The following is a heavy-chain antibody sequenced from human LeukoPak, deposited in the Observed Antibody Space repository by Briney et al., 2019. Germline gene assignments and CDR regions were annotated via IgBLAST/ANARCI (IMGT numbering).Heavy chain of an antibody. CDR3: AKDFRYCSSTSCYRGAWDY. CDR1: GFTFSSYA. CDR2: ISGSGGST. Sequence: GGSLRLSCAASGFTFSSYAMSWVRQAPGKGLEWVSAISGSGGSTYYADSVKGRFTISRDNSKNTLYLQMNSLRAEDTAVYYCAKDFRYCSSTSCYRGAWDYWGQGTLVTVSS. D-gene: IGHD2-2*01. J-gene: IGHJ4*02. V-gene: IGHV3-23*01.